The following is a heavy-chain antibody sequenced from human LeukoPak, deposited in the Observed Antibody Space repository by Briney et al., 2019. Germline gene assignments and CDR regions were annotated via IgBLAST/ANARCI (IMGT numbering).Heavy chain of an antibody. CDR2: ISAYNGNT. CDR3: ARDAHSSYYYDSSGYSNN. Sequence: ASVKVSCKASGGTFSSYAISWVRQAPGQGLEWMGWISAYNGNTNYAQKLQGRVTMTTDTSTSTAYMELRSLRSDDTAVYYCARDAHSSYYYDSSGYSNNWGQGTLVTVSS. CDR1: GGTFSSYA. J-gene: IGHJ4*02. V-gene: IGHV1-18*01. D-gene: IGHD3-22*01.